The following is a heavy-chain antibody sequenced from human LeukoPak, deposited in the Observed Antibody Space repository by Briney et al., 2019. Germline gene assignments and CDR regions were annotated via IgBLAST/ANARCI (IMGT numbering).Heavy chain of an antibody. Sequence: PSETLSLTCTVSGGSISSYYLSWIRQPAGKGLEWIGRIYSRVTTYNPSLKSRVTMSADTSRNHVSLTLNSVTAADTAVYYCARASLILKGPQKLYYFDYWGQGTLVSVSS. D-gene: IGHD3/OR15-3a*01. CDR1: GGSISSYY. J-gene: IGHJ4*02. V-gene: IGHV4-4*07. CDR3: ARASLILKGPQKLYYFDY. CDR2: IYSRVT.